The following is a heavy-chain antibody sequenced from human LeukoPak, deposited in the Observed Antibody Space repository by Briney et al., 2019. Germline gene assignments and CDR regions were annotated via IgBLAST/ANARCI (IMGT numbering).Heavy chain of an antibody. CDR1: GYTFTSYD. J-gene: IGHJ4*02. D-gene: IGHD1-7*01. Sequence: ASVKVSCKASGYTFTSYDINWVRQATGQGLEWMGWMNPNTGNTGYAQKFQGRVIMTRNTSISTAYMELSSLRSEDTAVYYCARGPKWNYVVPLDYWGQGTLVTVSS. CDR3: ARGPKWNYVVPLDY. CDR2: MNPNTGNT. V-gene: IGHV1-8*01.